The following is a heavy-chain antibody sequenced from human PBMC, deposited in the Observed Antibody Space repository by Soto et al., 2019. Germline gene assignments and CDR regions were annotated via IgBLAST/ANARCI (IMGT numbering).Heavy chain of an antibody. J-gene: IGHJ4*02. CDR3: ASGATTSPYYFDY. D-gene: IGHD1-26*01. V-gene: IGHV4-61*01. CDR2: IYYSGST. CDR1: GGSISSSSYY. Sequence: PSETLSLTCTVSGGSISSSSYYWSWIRQPPGKGLEWIGYIYYSGSTNYNPSLKSRVTISVDTSKNQFSLKLSSVTAADTAVYYCASGATTSPYYFDYWGQGTLVTVSS.